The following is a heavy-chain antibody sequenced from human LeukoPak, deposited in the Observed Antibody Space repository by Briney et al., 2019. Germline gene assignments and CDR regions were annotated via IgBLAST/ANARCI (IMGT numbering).Heavy chain of an antibody. D-gene: IGHD6-6*01. CDR1: GYTFTSYD. J-gene: IGHJ4*02. Sequence: ASVKVSCKASGYTFTSYDINWVRQATGQGLEWMGWMNPNSGNTGYAKKFQGRVTITRNTSISTAYMELSSLRSEDRAVYYCARAYSSSGGDDYWGQGTLVTVSS. CDR3: ARAYSSSGGDDY. V-gene: IGHV1-8*03. CDR2: MNPNSGNT.